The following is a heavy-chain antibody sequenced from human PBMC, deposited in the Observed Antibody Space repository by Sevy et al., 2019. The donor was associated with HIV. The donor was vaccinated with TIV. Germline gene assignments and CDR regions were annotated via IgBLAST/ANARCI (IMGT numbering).Heavy chain of an antibody. D-gene: IGHD2-2*01. CDR2: IYPGDSDT. V-gene: IGHV5-51*01. J-gene: IGHJ4*02. CDR1: GYSFTSYW. Sequence: GESLKISCKGSGYSFTSYWIGWVRQMPGKGLEWMGIIYPGDSDTRYNPSFQGQVTISADKSFSTAYLQWSSLKASDTAMYYCARLKVPAAILGAFDYWGQGTLVTVSS. CDR3: ARLKVPAAILGAFDY.